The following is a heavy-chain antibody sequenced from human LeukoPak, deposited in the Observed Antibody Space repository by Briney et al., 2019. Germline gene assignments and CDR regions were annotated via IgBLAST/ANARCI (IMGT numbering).Heavy chain of an antibody. CDR3: AKICVGYSHGCFDY. CDR1: GFTFSSYA. D-gene: IGHD5-18*01. V-gene: IGHV3-23*01. CDR2: ISGSGGRT. J-gene: IGHJ4*02. Sequence: PGGSLRLPCAASGFTFSSYAMSWVRQAPGKGLEWVSTISGSGGRTYYAESVKGRLTISRDTSKNTLFLQMNSLRAEDTAVYYCAKICVGYSHGCFDYRGQGTLVTVSS.